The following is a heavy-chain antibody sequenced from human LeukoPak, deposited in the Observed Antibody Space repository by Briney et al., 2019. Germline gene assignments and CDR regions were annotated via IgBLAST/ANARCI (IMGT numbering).Heavy chain of an antibody. J-gene: IGHJ4*02. CDR2: IFTSGNT. D-gene: IGHD6-13*01. Sequence: SETLSLTCTVSGGSISSYYWSWTRQPAGKELEWIGRIFTSGNTNYNPSLKSRVTISVDASKNHFSLKLTSVTAADTAVYYCARGAAAGYFDSWGQGALVTVSS. V-gene: IGHV4-4*07. CDR3: ARGAAAGYFDS. CDR1: GGSISSYY.